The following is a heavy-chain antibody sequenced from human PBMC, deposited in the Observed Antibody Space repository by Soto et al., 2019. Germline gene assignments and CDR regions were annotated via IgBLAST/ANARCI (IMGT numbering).Heavy chain of an antibody. Sequence: KPSETLSLTCTVSGGSISSGDYYWSWIRQPPGKGLEWIGYIYYSGSTYYNPSLKSRVTISVDTSKNQFSLKLSSVTAADTAVYYCASATVVTPVRFDYWGQGTLVTVSS. CDR3: ASATVVTPVRFDY. J-gene: IGHJ4*02. V-gene: IGHV4-30-4*01. D-gene: IGHD4-17*01. CDR2: IYYSGST. CDR1: GGSISSGDYY.